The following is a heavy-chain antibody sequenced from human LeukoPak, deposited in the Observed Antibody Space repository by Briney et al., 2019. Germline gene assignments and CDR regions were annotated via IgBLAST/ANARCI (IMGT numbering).Heavy chain of an antibody. V-gene: IGHV1-69*04. Sequence: SVKVSCKASGGTFSSYTISWVRQAPGQGLEWMGRIIPILGIANYAQKFQGRVTITADKSTSTAYMELSSLRSEDTAVYYCARDRVCSCTSCQSNYYYYGMDVWGQGTTVTVSS. J-gene: IGHJ6*02. D-gene: IGHD2-2*01. CDR1: GGTFSSYT. CDR2: IIPILGIA. CDR3: ARDRVCSCTSCQSNYYYYGMDV.